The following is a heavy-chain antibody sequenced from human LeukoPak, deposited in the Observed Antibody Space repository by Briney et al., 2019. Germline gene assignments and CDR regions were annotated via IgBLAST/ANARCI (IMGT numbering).Heavy chain of an antibody. CDR1: GFTFSSYE. J-gene: IGHJ4*02. D-gene: IGHD4-23*01. CDR3: ARDYGGSSPFDY. Sequence: GGSLRPSCAASGFTFSSYEMHWVRQAPGKGLEWVSYISSSGSTIYYADSVKGRFTISRDNAKNSPYLQMNSLRAEDTAVYYCARDYGGSSPFDYWGQGTLVTVSS. V-gene: IGHV3-48*03. CDR2: ISSSGSTI.